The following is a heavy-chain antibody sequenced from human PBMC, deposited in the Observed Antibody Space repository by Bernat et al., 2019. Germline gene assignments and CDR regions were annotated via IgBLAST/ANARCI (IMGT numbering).Heavy chain of an antibody. Sequence: QVQLVESGGGVVQPGRSLRLSCAASGFTFSSYGMHWVRQAPGKGLEWVAVISYDGSNKYYADSVKGRFTISRDNSKNTLYLQMNSLRAEDTAVYYCAKENSYYDVWSGCYTPNGCVDWGQGTLVTVSS. V-gene: IGHV3-30*18. CDR3: AKENSYYDVWSGCYTPNGCVD. CDR2: ISYDGSNK. CDR1: GFTFSSYG. D-gene: IGHD3-3*01. J-gene: IGHJ4*02.